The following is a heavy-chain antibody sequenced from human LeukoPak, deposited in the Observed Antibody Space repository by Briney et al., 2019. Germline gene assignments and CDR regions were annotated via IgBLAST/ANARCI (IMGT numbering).Heavy chain of an antibody. Sequence: TGGSLRLSCAASGFTFSSYAMHWVRQAPGKGLEWVAVISYDGSNKYYADSVKGRFTISRDNSKNTLYLQMNSLRAEGTAVYYCARDSDCSGGSCYFGTFDYWGQGTLVTVSS. D-gene: IGHD2-15*01. CDR2: ISYDGSNK. CDR3: ARDSDCSGGSCYFGTFDY. V-gene: IGHV3-30*04. CDR1: GFTFSSYA. J-gene: IGHJ4*02.